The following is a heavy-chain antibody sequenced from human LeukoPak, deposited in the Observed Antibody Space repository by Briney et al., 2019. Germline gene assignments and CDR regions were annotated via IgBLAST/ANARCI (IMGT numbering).Heavy chain of an antibody. D-gene: IGHD6-6*01. CDR2: IIPIFGTA. CDR1: GGTFSSYA. V-gene: IGHV1-69*05. Sequence: SAKVSCKASGGTFSSYAISWVRQAPGQGLEWMGRIIPIFGTANYAQKFQGRATITTDESTSTAYMELSSLRSEDTAVYYCARDRIAARRGTRGYFDYWGQGTLVTVSS. J-gene: IGHJ4*02. CDR3: ARDRIAARRGTRGYFDY.